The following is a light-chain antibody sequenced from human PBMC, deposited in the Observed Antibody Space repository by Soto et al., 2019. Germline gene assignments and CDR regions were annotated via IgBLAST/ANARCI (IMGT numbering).Light chain of an antibody. CDR2: DAS. V-gene: IGKV1-5*01. CDR1: QSVSMW. CDR3: QQYNTYLTWT. J-gene: IGKJ1*01. Sequence: TQMTQSPSTLSASVGDRVTITCRASQSVSMWLAWYQQKSGKAPRLLIYDASNLESGVPSRFSGSASRTEFTLTIADLQPEDAATYYCQQYNTYLTWTFGQGTKVEIK.